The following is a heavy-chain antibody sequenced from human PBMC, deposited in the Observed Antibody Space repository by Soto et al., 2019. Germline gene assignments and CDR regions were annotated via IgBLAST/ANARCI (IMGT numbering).Heavy chain of an antibody. CDR3: VKDGIAVSGPGTNAFDI. V-gene: IGHV3-23*01. J-gene: IGHJ3*02. CDR1: GFTFSSCG. CDR2: MGGSGPTT. D-gene: IGHD6-19*01. Sequence: EVQLLESGGGLAQPGGSLRLSCAVSGFTFSSCGMSWVRQAPGKGLEWVSAMGGSGPTTYYADSVRGRFTISRDTSKNTVYLQMDSLRGDDTALYYCVKDGIAVSGPGTNAFDIWGQGTMVTVSS.